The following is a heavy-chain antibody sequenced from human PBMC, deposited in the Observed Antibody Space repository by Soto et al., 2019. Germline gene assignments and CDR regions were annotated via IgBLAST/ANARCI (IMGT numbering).Heavy chain of an antibody. CDR1: GFTFSGSA. J-gene: IGHJ3*02. D-gene: IGHD6-19*01. V-gene: IGHV3-73*01. CDR3: TRGGSSGWRGDDSFDI. Sequence: EVQLVESGGGVVQPGGSLKLSCAASGFTFSGSAMHWVRQASGKGLEWVGRISSKANRYATSYASSVKGRSTISRDDSKNTAYLPMNSLKTEDTAVYYCTRGGSSGWRGDDSFDIWGQGTMVTVSS. CDR2: ISSKANRYAT.